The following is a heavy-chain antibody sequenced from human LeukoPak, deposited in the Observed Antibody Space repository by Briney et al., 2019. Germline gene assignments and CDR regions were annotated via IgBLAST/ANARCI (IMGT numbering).Heavy chain of an antibody. Sequence: SETLSLTCTVSGGSIISGYYYWGWIRQPPGKGLEWIGSIYYSGSTYYNPSLKSRVTIYEDTSKNQFSLRLSSVTAADTAVYYCARTQFRTPFDFWGQGALVTVSS. D-gene: IGHD1-14*01. CDR1: GGSIISGYYY. J-gene: IGHJ4*02. CDR3: ARTQFRTPFDF. CDR2: IYYSGST. V-gene: IGHV4-39*01.